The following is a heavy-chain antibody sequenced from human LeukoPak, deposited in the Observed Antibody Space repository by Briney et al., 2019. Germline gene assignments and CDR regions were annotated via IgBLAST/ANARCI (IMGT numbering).Heavy chain of an antibody. J-gene: IGHJ4*02. CDR3: ATTRRKQQLVPLDY. D-gene: IGHD6-13*01. V-gene: IGHV1-18*01. CDR1: GYTFTSYG. Sequence: GESLKISCKASGYTFTSYGISWVRQAPGQGLEWMGWISAYNGNTNYAQKLQGRVTMTTDTSTSTAYMELRSLRSDDTAVYYCATTRRKQQLVPLDYWGQGTLVTVSS. CDR2: ISAYNGNT.